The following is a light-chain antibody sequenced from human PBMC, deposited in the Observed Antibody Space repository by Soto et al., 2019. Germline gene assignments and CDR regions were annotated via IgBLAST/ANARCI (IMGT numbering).Light chain of an antibody. V-gene: IGKV3-20*01. CDR1: QSVSGTY. J-gene: IGKJ1*01. CDR3: QQYGRA. Sequence: EIVLTQSPETLSLSPGERATLSCRASQSVSGTYLVWFQQKPGQAPSLLIYNASTRATGIPDRFSGSGSGTDFTLTIARLETEDFAVYYCQQYGRAFGQGTKVEIK. CDR2: NAS.